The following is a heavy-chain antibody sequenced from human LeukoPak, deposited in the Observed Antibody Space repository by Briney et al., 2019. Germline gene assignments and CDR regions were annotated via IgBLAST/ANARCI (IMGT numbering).Heavy chain of an antibody. CDR1: GFTVSSNY. D-gene: IGHD5-18*01. V-gene: IGHV3-53*04. CDR3: ARASGYSYGLDY. Sequence: GGSLRLSCAASGFTVSSNYMSWVRQAPGKGLEWVSVIYSGGSTYYADSVKGRFTISRHNPKNTLYLQMNSLRAEDTAVYYCARASGYSYGLDYWGQGTLVTVSS. J-gene: IGHJ4*02. CDR2: IYSGGST.